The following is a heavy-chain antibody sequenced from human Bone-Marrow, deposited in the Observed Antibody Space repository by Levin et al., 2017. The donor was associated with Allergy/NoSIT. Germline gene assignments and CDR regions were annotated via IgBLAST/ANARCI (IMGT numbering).Heavy chain of an antibody. Sequence: GGSLRLSCAASGFTFSSYAVSWVRQAPGKGLEWVSVIGGTGETTYYADSVKGRFTISRDNSKNTVYLQMNSLRAEATAVYYCAKRTTYSSGWASCDFWGQGTLVTVSS. D-gene: IGHD6-19*01. CDR3: AKRTTYSSGWASCDF. CDR2: IGGTGETT. V-gene: IGHV3-23*01. CDR1: GFTFSSYA. J-gene: IGHJ4*02.